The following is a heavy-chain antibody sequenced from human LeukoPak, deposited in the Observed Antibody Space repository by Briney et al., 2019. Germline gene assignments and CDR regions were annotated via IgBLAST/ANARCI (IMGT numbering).Heavy chain of an antibody. V-gene: IGHV3-23*01. CDR1: GFTFSSYA. D-gene: IGHD3-3*01. CDR3: AXEGVTNVAGYYYYGMDV. J-gene: IGHJ6*02. CDR2: ISGSGGST. Sequence: GGSLRLSCAASGFTFSSYAMSWVRQAPGKGLEWVSAISGSGGSTYYADSVKGRFTISRDNSKSTLYLQMNSLRAEDTAVYYCAXEGVTNVAGYYYYGMDVWGQGTTVTVSS.